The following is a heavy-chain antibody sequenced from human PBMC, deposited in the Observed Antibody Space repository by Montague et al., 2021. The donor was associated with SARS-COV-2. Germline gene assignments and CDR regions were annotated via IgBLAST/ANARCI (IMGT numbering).Heavy chain of an antibody. Sequence: SLRRSCAASGFTFSSYWMSWVRQAPGKGLEWVANIKQDGSEKYYVDSVKGRFTISRDNAKTSLFLQMNSLRAEDTAVYFCARSIWFGPFDYWGQGTLVTVSS. CDR3: ARSIWFGPFDY. D-gene: IGHD3-10*01. J-gene: IGHJ4*02. CDR1: GFTFSSYW. V-gene: IGHV3-7*01. CDR2: IKQDGSEK.